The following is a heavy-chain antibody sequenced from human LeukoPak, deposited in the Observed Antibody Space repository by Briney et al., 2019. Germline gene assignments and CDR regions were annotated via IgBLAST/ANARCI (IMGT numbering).Heavy chain of an antibody. CDR1: GGSISSGSYY. CDR2: IYTSGST. CDR3: ARVASEYYYDSSGQWGYYYYYMDV. D-gene: IGHD3-22*01. Sequence: PSETLSLTCTVSGGSISSGSYYWSWIRQPAGKGLEWIGRIYTSGSTNYNPSLKSRVTMSVDTSKNQFSLKLSSVTAADTAVYYCARVASEYYYDSSGQWGYYYYYMDVWGKGTTVTVSS. J-gene: IGHJ6*03. V-gene: IGHV4-61*02.